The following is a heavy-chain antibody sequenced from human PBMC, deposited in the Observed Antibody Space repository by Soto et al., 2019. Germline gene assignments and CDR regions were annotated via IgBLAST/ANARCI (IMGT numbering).Heavy chain of an antibody. J-gene: IGHJ4*02. Sequence: QVQLVQSGAEVGKPGASVKVSCKTSGYTFTSYAVHWARQAPGQSLEWMGWINAGNGNTKYAQKFQGRVTFTRDTSASTAHMELSSLTSEDTAVYYCVAVDYGDYWGQGPLVSVSS. D-gene: IGHD3-10*01. V-gene: IGHV1-3*01. CDR2: INAGNGNT. CDR3: VAVDYGDY. CDR1: GYTFTSYA.